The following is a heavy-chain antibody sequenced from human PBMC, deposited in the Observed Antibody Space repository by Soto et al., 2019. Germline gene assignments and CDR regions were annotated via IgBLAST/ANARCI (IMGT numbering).Heavy chain of an antibody. J-gene: IGHJ6*02. Sequence: QVQLVQSGAEVKKPGASVKVSCKASGYTFTRDAMHWVRQAPGQRLEWMGWIDAGNGNTKYSQKFQGRVTITRDTSASTGYMELSSLRSEDTAVYYCAREGPYSSSWDHYYYYGMDVWGQGTTVTVSS. CDR3: AREGPYSSSWDHYYYYGMDV. V-gene: IGHV1-3*01. CDR2: IDAGNGNT. D-gene: IGHD6-13*01. CDR1: GYTFTRDA.